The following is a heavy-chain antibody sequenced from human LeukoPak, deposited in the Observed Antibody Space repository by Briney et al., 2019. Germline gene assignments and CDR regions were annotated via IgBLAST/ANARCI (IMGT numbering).Heavy chain of an antibody. CDR2: ISGSGGST. D-gene: IGHD2-15*01. CDR3: AKPYCSGGTCYSVWDYYFDF. Sequence: GGSLRLSCAASGFTFSSYAMSRVRQAPGKGLEWVSAISGSGGSTYYADSVKGRFTISRDNSKKTLYLQMNSLRAEDTAVYYCAKPYCSGGTCYSVWDYYFDFWGQGTLVTVSS. J-gene: IGHJ4*02. V-gene: IGHV3-23*01. CDR1: GFTFSSYA.